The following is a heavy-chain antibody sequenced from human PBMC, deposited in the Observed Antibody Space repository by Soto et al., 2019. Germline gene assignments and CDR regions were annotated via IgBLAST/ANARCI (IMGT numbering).Heavy chain of an antibody. J-gene: IGHJ6*02. V-gene: IGHV3-21*01. D-gene: IGHD6-19*01. CDR1: GFTFSSYS. CDR2: ISSSSSYI. CDR3: ARDGLSVAGKTYYYYGMDV. Sequence: GGSLRLSCAASGFTFSSYSMNWVRQAPGKGLEWVSSISSSSSYIYYADSVKGRFTISRDNAKNSLYLQMNGLRAEDTAVYYCARDGLSVAGKTYYYYGMDVWGQGTTVTVSS.